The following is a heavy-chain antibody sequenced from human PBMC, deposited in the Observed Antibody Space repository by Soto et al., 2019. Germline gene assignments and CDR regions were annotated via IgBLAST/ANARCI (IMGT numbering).Heavy chain of an antibody. CDR2: IYRTGST. D-gene: IGHD3-22*01. CDR1: GGSFTSNNW. V-gene: IGHV4-4*02. Sequence: SETLSLTCAVSGGSFTSNNWWTWVRQPPGQGLEWIGEIYRTGSTNYNPSLKSRVTISLDKSENQFSLKVTSLTAADTAVYYCASRDPGSSVDYWGQGTLVTVSS. J-gene: IGHJ4*02. CDR3: ASRDPGSSVDY.